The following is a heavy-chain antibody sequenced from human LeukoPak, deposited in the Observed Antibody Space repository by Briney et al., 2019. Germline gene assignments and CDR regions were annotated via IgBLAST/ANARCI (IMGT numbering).Heavy chain of an antibody. D-gene: IGHD2-15*01. J-gene: IGHJ4*02. CDR3: ARDGCSGGGCYRVFNF. V-gene: IGHV1-2*02. CDR1: GFTFSGYY. Sequence: ASVKVSCKASGFTFSGYYMHWVRQAPGQGLEWMGWINPNSGGTNYAQKFQGRVTMTRDTSISTAYIEVSRLRSDDTAVYYCARDGCSGGGCYRVFNFWGQGTLVTVSS. CDR2: INPNSGGT.